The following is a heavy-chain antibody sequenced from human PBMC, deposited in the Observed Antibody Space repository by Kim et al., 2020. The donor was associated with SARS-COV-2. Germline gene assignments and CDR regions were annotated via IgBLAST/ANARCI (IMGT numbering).Heavy chain of an antibody. CDR1: GGSISSYY. Sequence: SETLSLTCTVSGGSISSYYWSWIRQPPGKGLEWIGYIYYSGSTNYNPSLKSRVTISVDTSKNQFSLKLSSVTAADTAVYYCARDHTDYDSSGYYFDYWYFDLWGRGTLVTVSS. D-gene: IGHD3-22*01. V-gene: IGHV4-59*01. J-gene: IGHJ2*01. CDR3: ARDHTDYDSSGYYFDYWYFDL. CDR2: IYYSGST.